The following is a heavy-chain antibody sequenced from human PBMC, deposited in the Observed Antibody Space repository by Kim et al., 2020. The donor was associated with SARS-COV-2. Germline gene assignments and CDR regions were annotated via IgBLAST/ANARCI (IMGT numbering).Heavy chain of an antibody. CDR2: IYYRGST. CDR1: GGSISSSSYY. CDR3: ARHVTVPGPSDY. J-gene: IGHJ4*02. D-gene: IGHD2-21*02. V-gene: IGHV4-39*01. Sequence: SETLSLTCTVSGGSISSSSYYWGWIRQPPGKGLEWIGSIYYRGSTYYNPSLQSRVTISVDTSKNHFSLNLSSVTAADTALYYCARHVTVPGPSDYWGQGTLVTVSS.